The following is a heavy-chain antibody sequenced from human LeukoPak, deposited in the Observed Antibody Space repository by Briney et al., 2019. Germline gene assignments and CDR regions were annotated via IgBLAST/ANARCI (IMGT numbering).Heavy chain of an antibody. CDR2: IYTSGST. V-gene: IGHV4-4*07. J-gene: IGHJ5*02. Sequence: PSETLSLTCTVSGGSISSYYWSWIRQPAGKGLEWIGRIYTSGSTNYNPSLKSRVTMSVDTSKNQFSLKLSSVSAADTAVYYCAREYCSGGSCYWFDPWGQGTLVTVSS. CDR3: AREYCSGGSCYWFDP. CDR1: GGSISSYY. D-gene: IGHD2-15*01.